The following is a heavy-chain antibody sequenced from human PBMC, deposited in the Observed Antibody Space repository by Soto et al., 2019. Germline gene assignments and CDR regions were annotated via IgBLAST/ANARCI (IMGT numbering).Heavy chain of an antibody. D-gene: IGHD3-10*01. Sequence: ASVKVSCKASGYTFTSYGISWVRQAPGQGLEWMGWISAYNGNTNYAQKLQGRVTMTTDTSTSTAYMELRSLRSDDTAVYYCAREDQNPYYYGSGSYYFPFDYWGQGTLVTVSS. CDR3: AREDQNPYYYGSGSYYFPFDY. CDR1: GYTFTSYG. J-gene: IGHJ4*02. CDR2: ISAYNGNT. V-gene: IGHV1-18*01.